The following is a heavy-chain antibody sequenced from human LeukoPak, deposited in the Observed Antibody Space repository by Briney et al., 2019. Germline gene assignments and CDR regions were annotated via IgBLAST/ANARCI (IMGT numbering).Heavy chain of an antibody. D-gene: IGHD3-3*01. CDR1: GFTFSSYA. J-gene: IGHJ4*02. Sequence: GGPLRLSCAASGFTFSSYAMSWVRQAPGKGLEWVSAISGSGGSTYYADSVKGRFTISRDNSKNTLYLQMNSLRAEDTAVYYCAKGMVSPTIFGVVIIAQPFDYWGQGTLVTVSS. CDR3: AKGMVSPTIFGVVIIAQPFDY. V-gene: IGHV3-23*01. CDR2: ISGSGGST.